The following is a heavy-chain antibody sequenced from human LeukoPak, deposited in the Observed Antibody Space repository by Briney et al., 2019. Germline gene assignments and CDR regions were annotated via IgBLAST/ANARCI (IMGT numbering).Heavy chain of an antibody. CDR2: IYYSGST. J-gene: IGHJ4*02. CDR3: ARVGDSGRYPFDY. V-gene: IGHV4-59*01. D-gene: IGHD3-10*01. CDR1: GGSISSYY. Sequence: SETLSLTCIVSGGSISSYYWSWLRQLPGKGLEWIGYIYYSGSTTYNPSLKSRVTISVDTSKNQFSLKLSSVTAADTAVYYCARVGDSGRYPFDYWGQGTLVTVSS.